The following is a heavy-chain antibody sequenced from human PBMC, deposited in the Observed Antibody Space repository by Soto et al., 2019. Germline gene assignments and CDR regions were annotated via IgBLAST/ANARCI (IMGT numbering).Heavy chain of an antibody. CDR3: ARGDFWSGYYIANWFDP. Sequence: ASVKVSCKXSGYTFTSYAMYWVRQAPGQRLEWMGWINAGNGNTKYSQKFQGRVTITRDTSASTAYMELSSLRSEDTAVYYCARGDFWSGYYIANWFDPWGQGTLVTVSS. CDR2: INAGNGNT. CDR1: GYTFTSYA. D-gene: IGHD3-3*01. J-gene: IGHJ5*02. V-gene: IGHV1-3*01.